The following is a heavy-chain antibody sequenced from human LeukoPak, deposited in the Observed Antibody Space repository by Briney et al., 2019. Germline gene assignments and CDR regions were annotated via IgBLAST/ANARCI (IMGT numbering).Heavy chain of an antibody. J-gene: IGHJ4*02. V-gene: IGHV4-61*01. Sequence: SETLSLTCTVSGGSISSGSYYWSWIRQPPGKGLEWIGHIYYSGSTNYNPSLKSRVTISVDTSKNQFSLKLSSVTAADTAVYYCARDRVGAIGYWGQGTLVTVSS. CDR3: ARDRVGAIGY. CDR1: GGSISSGSYY. CDR2: IYYSGST. D-gene: IGHD1-26*01.